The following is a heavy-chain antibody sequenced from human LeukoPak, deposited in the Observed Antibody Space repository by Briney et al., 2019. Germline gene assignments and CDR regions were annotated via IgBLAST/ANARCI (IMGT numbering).Heavy chain of an antibody. CDR1: GFTFGNYW. Sequence: PGGSLRLSCAASGFTFGNYWMHWVRQAPGKGLVWVSRISSDGSSTSYAGSVKGRFTISRDNAKNTVYLQMDSLRAEDAAVYYCARRVTSGSGSHYGLDVWGQGTTVTVSS. J-gene: IGHJ6*02. CDR3: ARRVTSGSGSHYGLDV. CDR2: ISSDGSST. D-gene: IGHD3-10*01. V-gene: IGHV3-74*01.